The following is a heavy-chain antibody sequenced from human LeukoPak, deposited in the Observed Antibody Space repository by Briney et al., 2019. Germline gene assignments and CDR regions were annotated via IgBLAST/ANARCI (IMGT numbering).Heavy chain of an antibody. D-gene: IGHD1-14*01. J-gene: IGHJ4*02. V-gene: IGHV3-23*01. CDR3: AKDVGYDLIGVPYFDY. CDR2: ISGSGGST. CDR1: GFTFSSYA. Sequence: QPGGSLRLSCAASGFTFSSYAMSWVRQAPGKGLEWVSGISGSGGSTYYADSVKGRFTISRDNSKNTLYLQMNSLRAEDTAVYYCAKDVGYDLIGVPYFDYWGQGTLVTVSS.